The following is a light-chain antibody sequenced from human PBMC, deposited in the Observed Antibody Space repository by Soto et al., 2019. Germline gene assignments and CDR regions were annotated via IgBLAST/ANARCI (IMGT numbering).Light chain of an antibody. Sequence: DIQMTQSPSSLSASVGDRVTITCRASQGISNYLAWYQQKPGKVPKLLIYAASTLQSGVPSRFSGSGSGTDFTLTISSQQPEDVATYYCQKYNSAPLTFGGGTKVDIK. CDR1: QGISNY. V-gene: IGKV1-27*01. CDR3: QKYNSAPLT. J-gene: IGKJ4*01. CDR2: AAS.